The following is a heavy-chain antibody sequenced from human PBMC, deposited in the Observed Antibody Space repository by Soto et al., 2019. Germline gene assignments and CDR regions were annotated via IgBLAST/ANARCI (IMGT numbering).Heavy chain of an antibody. D-gene: IGHD3-3*01. CDR3: ARSKGGFWSGLDY. V-gene: IGHV4-4*08. J-gene: IGHJ4*02. Sequence: PSETLSLTCTVSGDSISSYYWTWIRQPPGKGPEWIGYINPSGSTNFNLSLKSRVAISRDTSKNLFSLKLSSVTAADTAVYYCARSKGGFWSGLDYWGQGTLVTSPQ. CDR2: INPSGST. CDR1: GDSISSYY.